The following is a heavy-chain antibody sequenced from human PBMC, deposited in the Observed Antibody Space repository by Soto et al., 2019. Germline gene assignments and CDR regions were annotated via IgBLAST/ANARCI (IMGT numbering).Heavy chain of an antibody. CDR1: GFTFSSYW. Sequence: GGSLRLSCAASGFTFSSYWMHWVRQAPGKGLLWVARIKRDGGGTSYADSVKGRFTISRDNAKNTLYLQMNSLTVEDTAIYYCARDLEETRVYPRCFEFWGQGTLVTVSS. CDR3: ARDLEETRVYPRCFEF. J-gene: IGHJ4*02. V-gene: IGHV3-74*01. D-gene: IGHD3-9*01. CDR2: IKRDGGGT.